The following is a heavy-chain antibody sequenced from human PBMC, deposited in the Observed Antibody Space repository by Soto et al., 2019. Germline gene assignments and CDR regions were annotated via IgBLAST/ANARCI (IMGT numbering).Heavy chain of an antibody. CDR3: ARDGTDTAMVPNEYYFDY. Sequence: GGSLRVSCAASGFTIISYAMHWVSQAPGKGLEWVAVISYDGSNKYYADSVKGRFTISRDNSKNTLYLQMNSLRAEDTAVYYCARDGTDTAMVPNEYYFDYWGQGTLVTVSS. J-gene: IGHJ4*02. CDR1: GFTIISYA. V-gene: IGHV3-30-3*01. CDR2: ISYDGSNK. D-gene: IGHD5-18*01.